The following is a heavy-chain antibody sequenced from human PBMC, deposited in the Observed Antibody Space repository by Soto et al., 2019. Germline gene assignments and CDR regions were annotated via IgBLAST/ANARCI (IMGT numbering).Heavy chain of an antibody. J-gene: IGHJ4*02. CDR3: ATSRSLDY. CDR1: GFTFSSYA. Sequence: QVQLVESGGGVVQPGRSLRLSCAASGFTFSSYAMHWVRQAPGKGLEWVAVISYDGSNKYYADSVKGRFTISRDNSKNALYLQMNSLRGEDTAMYYCATSRSLDYWGRGTPVTVSS. D-gene: IGHD2-2*01. V-gene: IGHV3-30-3*01. CDR2: ISYDGSNK.